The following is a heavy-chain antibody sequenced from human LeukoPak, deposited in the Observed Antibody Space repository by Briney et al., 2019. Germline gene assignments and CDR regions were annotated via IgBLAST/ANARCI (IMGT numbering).Heavy chain of an antibody. D-gene: IGHD3-10*01. Sequence: PGGSLRLSCAPSGSTFSSHTMNWVRQAPGKGLEWVSYISNTGSVIYYADSVRGRFTISRDNGKNSLYLQMNSLRAEDTAVYYCARSELLWFGGVNSGFDYWGQGTLVTVSS. CDR1: GSTFSSHT. J-gene: IGHJ4*02. CDR3: ARSELLWFGGVNSGFDY. V-gene: IGHV3-48*04. CDR2: ISNTGSVI.